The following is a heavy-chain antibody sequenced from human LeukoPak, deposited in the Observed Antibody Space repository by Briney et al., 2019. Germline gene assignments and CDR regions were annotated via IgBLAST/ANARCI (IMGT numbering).Heavy chain of an antibody. Sequence: PSETLSLTCTVSGGSISSSSYYWGWIRQPPGKGLEWIGSIYYSGSTYYNPSLKSRVTISVDTSKNQFSLKLSSVTAADTAVYYCARRIQPWLHAFDIWGQGTMVTVSS. V-gene: IGHV4-39*01. CDR3: ARRIQPWLHAFDI. CDR1: GGSISSSSYY. J-gene: IGHJ3*02. CDR2: IYYSGST. D-gene: IGHD5-18*01.